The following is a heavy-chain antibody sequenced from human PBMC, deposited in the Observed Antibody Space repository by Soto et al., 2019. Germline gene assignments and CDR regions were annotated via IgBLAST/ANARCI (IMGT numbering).Heavy chain of an antibody. V-gene: IGHV4-39*02. CDR2: INYSGST. J-gene: IGHJ5*02. Sequence: SETLSLTCTVSGASIISSSYYWGWLRQPPGKGLEWIGSINYSGSTYYNPSLKSRVTISADTSKNQFSLKLRSVTAADTAVYYCARERLAVAGKGGWFDPWGQETLVTVSS. CDR1: GASIISSSYY. CDR3: ARERLAVAGKGGWFDP. D-gene: IGHD6-19*01.